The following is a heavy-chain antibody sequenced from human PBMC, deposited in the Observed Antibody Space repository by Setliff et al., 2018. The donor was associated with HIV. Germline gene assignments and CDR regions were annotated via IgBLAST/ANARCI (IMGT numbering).Heavy chain of an antibody. Sequence: GASVKVSCKASGYTFTGYFIHWVRQAPGQGLEWMVWMNPNSGNTGYAQKFQGRVTMTRNTSISTAYMELRSLRSDDTAVYYCARLGVYCSGDNCYSIGLYYFDYWGQGTLVTVSS. CDR3: ARLGVYCSGDNCYSIGLYYFDY. V-gene: IGHV1-8*02. D-gene: IGHD2-15*01. CDR1: GYTFTGYF. CDR2: MNPNSGNT. J-gene: IGHJ4*02.